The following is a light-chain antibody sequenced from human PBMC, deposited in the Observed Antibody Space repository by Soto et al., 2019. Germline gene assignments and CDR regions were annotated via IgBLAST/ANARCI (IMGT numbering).Light chain of an antibody. V-gene: IGLV2-14*03. CDR2: DVS. CDR1: SSDVGGYNY. Sequence: QSALTQPASVSGSPGQSITISCTGTSSDVGGYNYVSWYQHHPGKAPKLMIYDVSNRPSGVSNRFSGSKSGNTASLIISGLQAEEEADYYCSSYTSSSTLSTYVFGTGTKVT. J-gene: IGLJ1*01. CDR3: SSYTSSSTLSTYV.